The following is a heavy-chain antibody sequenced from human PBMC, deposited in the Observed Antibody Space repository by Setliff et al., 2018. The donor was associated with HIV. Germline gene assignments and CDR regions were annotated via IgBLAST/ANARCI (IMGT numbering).Heavy chain of an antibody. D-gene: IGHD4-17*01. CDR3: ASIRGVYGDYVGPPMRY. Sequence: PSETLSLTCAVYGGSFSGYFWAWIRQPPGKGLEWIGEIHHTGSTKYNPSLKSPLTISVETSKNQFSLKLISVTAADTAVYYCASIRGVYGDYVGPPMRYWGQGTLVTVSS. J-gene: IGHJ4*02. CDR1: GGSFSGYF. V-gene: IGHV4-34*01. CDR2: IHHTGST.